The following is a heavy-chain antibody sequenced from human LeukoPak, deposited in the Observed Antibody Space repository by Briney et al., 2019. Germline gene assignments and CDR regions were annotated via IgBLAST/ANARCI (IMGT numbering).Heavy chain of an antibody. CDR2: ISYDGSNK. J-gene: IGHJ6*02. D-gene: IGHD2-2*01. CDR3: ARDADSSTSSGKYYYYYGMDV. Sequence: GGSLRLSCAASGFTFSSYAMHWVRQAPGKGLEWVAVISYDGSNKYYADSVKGRFTISRGNSKNTLYLQMNSLRAEDTAVYYCARDADSSTSSGKYYYYYGMDVWGQGTTVTVSS. V-gene: IGHV3-30-3*01. CDR1: GFTFSSYA.